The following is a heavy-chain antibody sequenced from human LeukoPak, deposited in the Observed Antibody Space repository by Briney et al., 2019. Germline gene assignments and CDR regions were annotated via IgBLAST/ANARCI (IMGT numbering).Heavy chain of an antibody. V-gene: IGHV1-2*02. J-gene: IGHJ4*02. D-gene: IGHD5-24*01. CDR3: ARDVEMATTY. Sequence: ASVKVSCKASGYTFTGYYMHWVRQAPGQGLEWMGWINPNSGDTNYAEKIQGRVTMTRDTSITTAYMELSRLRSDDTAVYFCARDVEMATTYWGQGTLVTVSS. CDR1: GYTFTGYY. CDR2: INPNSGDT.